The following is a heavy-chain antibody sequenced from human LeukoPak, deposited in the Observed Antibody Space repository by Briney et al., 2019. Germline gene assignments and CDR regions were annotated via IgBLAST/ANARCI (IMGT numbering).Heavy chain of an antibody. J-gene: IGHJ4*02. Sequence: ASVKVSCKASGYTFTSYGISWVRQAPGQGLNWMGGISPLLGASKHTQNFHDRVTITADESTITAYMELSDLRSADTAVYYCATYDVLTGFEYWGQGTLVTVSS. CDR1: GYTFTSYG. CDR2: ISPLLGAS. CDR3: ATYDVLTGFEY. V-gene: IGHV1-69*13. D-gene: IGHD3-9*01.